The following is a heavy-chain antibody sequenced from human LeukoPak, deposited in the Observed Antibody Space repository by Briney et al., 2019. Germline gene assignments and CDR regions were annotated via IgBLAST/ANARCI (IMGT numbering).Heavy chain of an antibody. CDR1: GGSISSYY. CDR2: IYTSGST. J-gene: IGHJ5*02. Sequence: SETLSLTCTVSGGSISSYYWSWIRQPPGKGLEWIGYIYTSGSTNYNPSLKSRVTISVDTSKNQFSLKLSSVTAADTAVYYCARVLGSIAALPPINWFDPWGQGTLVTVSS. V-gene: IGHV4-4*09. D-gene: IGHD6-6*01. CDR3: ARVLGSIAALPPINWFDP.